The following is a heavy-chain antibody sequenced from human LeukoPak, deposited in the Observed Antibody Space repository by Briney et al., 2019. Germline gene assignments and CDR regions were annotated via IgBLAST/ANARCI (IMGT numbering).Heavy chain of an antibody. CDR3: TRLGYYYDSSGYGEDY. CDR1: GFTFSGSA. J-gene: IGHJ4*02. V-gene: IGHV3-73*01. D-gene: IGHD3-22*01. Sequence: GGSLRLSCAASGFTFSGSAMHWVRQASGKGLEWVGRIRSKANSYATAYPASVKGRFTISRDDSKNTAYLQMNSLKTEDTAVYYCTRLGYYYDSSGYGEDYWGQGTLVTVSS. CDR2: IRSKANSYAT.